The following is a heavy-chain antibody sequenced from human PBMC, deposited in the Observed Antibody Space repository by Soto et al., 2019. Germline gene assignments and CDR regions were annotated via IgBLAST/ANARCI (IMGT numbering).Heavy chain of an antibody. CDR3: ARAIFDWLFDY. CDR2: ICNSGST. V-gene: IGHV4-59*04. D-gene: IGHD3-9*01. CDR1: GGSIRSYC. J-gene: IGHJ4*02. Sequence: SETLSLTCTVSGGSIRSYCWTWIRQPPWEGLEWIGCICNSGSTYYNPSLKSRVTISIDTSKNQFSLKLSSVTAADTAVYYCARAIFDWLFDYWGQGTLVTVSS.